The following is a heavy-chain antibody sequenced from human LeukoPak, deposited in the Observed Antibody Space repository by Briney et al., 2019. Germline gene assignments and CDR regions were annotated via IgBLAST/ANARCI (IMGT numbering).Heavy chain of an antibody. D-gene: IGHD3-10*01. Sequence: ASVKVSCKASASTFSTYAIHWVRQAPGQGLDWMGWISTGNGNTRYSKAFQDRVTISRDTSASTVYMELRGLRSEDMAVYYCARENYYRIGRFDRAYLDDWGQGTLVTVSS. J-gene: IGHJ4*02. CDR3: ARENYYRIGRFDRAYLDD. CDR2: ISTGNGNT. V-gene: IGHV1-3*03. CDR1: ASTFSTYA.